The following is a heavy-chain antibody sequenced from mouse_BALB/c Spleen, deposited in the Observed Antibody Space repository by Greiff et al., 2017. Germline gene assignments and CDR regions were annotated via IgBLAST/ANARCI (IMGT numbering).Heavy chain of an antibody. CDR2: ISYDGSN. Sequence: EVKLEESGPGLVKPSQSLSLTCSVTGYSITSGYYWNWIRQFPGNKLEWMGYISYDGSNNYNPSLKNRISITRDTSKNQFFLKLNSVTTEDTATYYCAREGLRLYAMDYWGQGTSVTVSS. D-gene: IGHD2-2*01. CDR1: GYSITSGYY. J-gene: IGHJ4*01. CDR3: AREGLRLYAMDY. V-gene: IGHV3-6*02.